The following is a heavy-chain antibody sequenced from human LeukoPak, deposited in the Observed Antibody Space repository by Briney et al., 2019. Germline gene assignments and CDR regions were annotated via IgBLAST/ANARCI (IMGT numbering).Heavy chain of an antibody. D-gene: IGHD5-12*01. CDR3: ARRGTVASGYEL. CDR2: ISGSGGGT. CDR1: LFALSSYA. V-gene: IGHV3-23*01. J-gene: IGHJ6*02. Sequence: PGRSLRLSCAASLFALSSYAMSWVRQAPGGGLEWVSGISGSGGGTSYADSVKGRFTNSRDNSKDTLYLQINSLRPEDTAVYYCARRGTVASGYELWGQGTTVTVSS.